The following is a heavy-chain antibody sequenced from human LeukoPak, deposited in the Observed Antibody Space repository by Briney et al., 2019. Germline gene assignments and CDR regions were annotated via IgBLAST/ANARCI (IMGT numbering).Heavy chain of an antibody. CDR2: ISTRSSHT. CDR3: ARCCAGTYYVCLDY. J-gene: IGHJ4*02. V-gene: IGHV3-11*03. D-gene: IGHD3-10*02. CDR1: VFTFIHYY. Sequence: NPGGPLRLPCAASVFTFIHYYMRWSPKSPGEAREWVSYISTRSSHTKYADPVKGRFPIHRANPKNSLYLQIHTLRPEATAVYYCARCCAGTYYVCLDYWGQGTLVTVSS.